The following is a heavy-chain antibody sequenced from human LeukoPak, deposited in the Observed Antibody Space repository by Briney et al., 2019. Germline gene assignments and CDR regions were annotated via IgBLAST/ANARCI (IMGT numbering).Heavy chain of an antibody. V-gene: IGHV3-21*01. CDR1: GFTFSSYS. CDR2: ISSSSSYI. Sequence: GGSLRLFCAASGFTFSSYSTNWVRQAPGKGLESVSSISSSSSYIYYADSVKGKFTISRDNTKNSLYLQMNSLRAEDTAVYYCARDSVYYGSGSYHNWGQGTLVTVSS. CDR3: ARDSVYYGSGSYHN. D-gene: IGHD3-10*01. J-gene: IGHJ4*02.